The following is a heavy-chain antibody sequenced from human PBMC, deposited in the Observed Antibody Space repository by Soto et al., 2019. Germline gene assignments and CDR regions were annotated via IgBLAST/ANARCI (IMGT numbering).Heavy chain of an antibody. D-gene: IGHD2-21*02. Sequence: PSETLSLTCIVSGGSVRSYTWSWVRQPANKGLEWIGRVFSSVSATYNPSLKSRVSISMDTPENRISLKLDSVTAAAAGVYFCARDGMTTGDTWGPGTLVTVSS. V-gene: IGHV4-4*07. CDR3: ARDGMTTGDT. J-gene: IGHJ4*02. CDR2: VFSSVSA. CDR1: GGSVRSYT.